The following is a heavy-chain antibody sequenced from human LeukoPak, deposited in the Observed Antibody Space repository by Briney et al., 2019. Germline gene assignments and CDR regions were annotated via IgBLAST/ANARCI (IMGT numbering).Heavy chain of an antibody. J-gene: IGHJ4*02. V-gene: IGHV4-4*09. Sequence: TSETLSLTCTVSGGSISSYYWNWIRQPPGKGLEWIGYIYTSGSTNYNPSLKSRVTISVDTSKNQFSLKLSSVTAADTAVYYCARHRASIAARWVFDYWGQGTLVTVSS. CDR3: ARHRASIAARWVFDY. CDR1: GGSISSYY. D-gene: IGHD6-6*01. CDR2: IYTSGST.